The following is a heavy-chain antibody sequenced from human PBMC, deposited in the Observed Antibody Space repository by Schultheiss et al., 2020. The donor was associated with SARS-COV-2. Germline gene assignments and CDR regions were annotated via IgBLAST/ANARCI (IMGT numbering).Heavy chain of an antibody. CDR3: ARLGILSDSDY. V-gene: IGHV4-61*02. Sequence: SQTLSLTCTVSGGSISSGSYYWSWIRQPAGKGLEWIGRIYTSGSTNYNPSLKSRVTISVDTSKNQFSLKLSSVTAADTAVYYCARLGILSDSDYWGQGTLVTVSS. CDR2: IYTSGST. D-gene: IGHD2/OR15-2a*01. CDR1: GGSISSGSYY. J-gene: IGHJ4*02.